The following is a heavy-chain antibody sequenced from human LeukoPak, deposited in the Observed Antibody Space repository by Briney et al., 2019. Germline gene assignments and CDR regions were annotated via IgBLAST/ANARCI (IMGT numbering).Heavy chain of an antibody. V-gene: IGHV4-39*01. Sequence: ETLSLTCTVSGGSISSSSYCWGWIRQPPGKGLEWIGSIYYSGSTYYNPSHKSRVTISVDTSKNQFSLKLSSVTAADTAVYYCARLSTATPHAFDIWGQGTMVTVSS. CDR2: IYYSGST. CDR3: ARLSTATPHAFDI. J-gene: IGHJ3*02. CDR1: GGSISSSSYC. D-gene: IGHD4-17*01.